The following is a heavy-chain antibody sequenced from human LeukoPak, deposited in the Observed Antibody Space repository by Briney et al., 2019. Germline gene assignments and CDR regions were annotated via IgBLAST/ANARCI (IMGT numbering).Heavy chain of an antibody. CDR3: ARIPYCSGGSCYSYLFDY. Sequence: PSETLSLTCTVSGGSISSYYWSWIRQPPGKGLEWIGYIYYSGSTNYNPSLKSRVTVSVDTSKNQFSLKLNSVTAADTAVYYCARIPYCSGGSCYSYLFDYWGQGTLVTVSS. V-gene: IGHV4-59*01. CDR1: GGSISSYY. D-gene: IGHD2-15*01. J-gene: IGHJ4*02. CDR2: IYYSGST.